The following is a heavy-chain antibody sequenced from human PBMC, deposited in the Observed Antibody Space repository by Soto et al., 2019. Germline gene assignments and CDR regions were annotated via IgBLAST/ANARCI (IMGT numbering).Heavy chain of an antibody. CDR3: ARRPPIAAAGGGGAFDI. CDR2: IYYSGST. V-gene: IGHV4-59*08. J-gene: IGHJ3*02. CDR1: GGSISRYY. D-gene: IGHD6-13*01. Sequence: SETLSLTCTVSGGSISRYYWSWIRQPPGKGLEWIGYIYYSGSTNYNPSLKSRVTISVDTSKNQFSLKLSSVTAADTAVYYCARRPPIAAAGGGGAFDIWGQGTMVTVSS.